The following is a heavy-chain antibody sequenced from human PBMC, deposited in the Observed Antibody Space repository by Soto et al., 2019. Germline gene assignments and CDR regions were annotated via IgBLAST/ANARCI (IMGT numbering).Heavy chain of an antibody. CDR1: GFIVSDTY. CDR2: ISNRGDT. CDR3: AREPRYCRGGSCSITGDAYDI. Sequence: EVHLVESGGGLVQPGGSLRLSCTASGFIVSDTYVNWVRQAPGKGLEWVSVISNRGDTHYADSVRGRFSLSRDLSDNTLHLQMNNLRVEDTAVYYCAREPRYCRGGSCSITGDAYDIWGQGTMVTVSS. V-gene: IGHV3-66*01. D-gene: IGHD2-15*01. J-gene: IGHJ3*02.